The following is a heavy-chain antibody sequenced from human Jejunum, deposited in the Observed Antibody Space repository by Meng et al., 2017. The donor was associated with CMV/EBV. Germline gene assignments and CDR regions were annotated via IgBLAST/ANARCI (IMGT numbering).Heavy chain of an antibody. Sequence: GKSPGASVGVPCKVSGKPFGSYGSRWVRQAPGQGLEWVGWFVNYVDTYPAPKFQGRVTMTTDTHTSTAFMELRSLTSDDTAVYYCASGTPGRSYCDYWGQGTLVTVSS. CDR3: ASGTPGRSYCDY. V-gene: IGHV1-18*01. J-gene: IGHJ4*02. D-gene: IGHD2-15*01. CDR2: FVNYVDT. CDR1: GKPFGSYG.